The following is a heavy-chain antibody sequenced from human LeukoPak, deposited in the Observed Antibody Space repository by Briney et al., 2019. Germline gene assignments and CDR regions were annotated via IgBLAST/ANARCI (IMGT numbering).Heavy chain of an antibody. J-gene: IGHJ4*02. D-gene: IGHD2-8*01. V-gene: IGHV3-21*04. Sequence: PGGSLRLSCEASGFTFTTYSMTWVRQAPGKGLEWVSIISSGSSAIFSADALKGRFTISRDDAKNLLYLDMNSLRAEDTAVYYCAKDPDCTSGICYTFFDYWGQGTLVTVSS. CDR1: GFTFTTYS. CDR2: ISSGSSAI. CDR3: AKDPDCTSGICYTFFDY.